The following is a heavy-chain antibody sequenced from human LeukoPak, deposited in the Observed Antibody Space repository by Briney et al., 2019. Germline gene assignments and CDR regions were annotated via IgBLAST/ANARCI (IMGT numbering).Heavy chain of an antibody. CDR3: ARDKSQYMVRGVMNHGMDV. CDR1: GYTFTSYG. V-gene: IGHV1-18*01. CDR2: IGAYNGNT. Sequence: ASVKVSCKASGYTFTSYGISWVRQAPGQGLEWMGWIGAYNGNTNYAQKLQGRVTMTTDTSTSTAYMELRSLRSDDTAVYYCARDKSQYMVRGVMNHGMDVWGQGTTVTVSS. J-gene: IGHJ6*02. D-gene: IGHD3-10*01.